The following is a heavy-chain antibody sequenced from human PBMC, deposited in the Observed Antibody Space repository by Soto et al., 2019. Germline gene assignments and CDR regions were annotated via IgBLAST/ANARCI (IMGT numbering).Heavy chain of an antibody. CDR2: IYYSGST. V-gene: IGHV4-59*01. J-gene: IGHJ6*03. Sequence: PSGTLSLTCTVSGGSISSYYWSWIRQPPGKGLEWIGYIYYSGSTNYNPSLKSRVTISVDTSKNQFSLKLSSVTAADTAVYYCARVGNEESDYYYYYYMDVWGKGTTVTVSS. CDR1: GGSISSYY. CDR3: ARVGNEESDYYYYYYMDV.